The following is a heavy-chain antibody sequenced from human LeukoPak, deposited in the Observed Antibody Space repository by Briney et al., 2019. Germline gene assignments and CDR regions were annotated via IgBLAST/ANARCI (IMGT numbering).Heavy chain of an antibody. CDR3: ASDPYGDHEEY. CDR1: GFTFRSNS. J-gene: IGHJ4*02. V-gene: IGHV3-48*04. CDR2: ISSSSSTI. Sequence: GGSLTLSCAASGFTFRSNSMNWVRHAPGKGLEWLSYISSSSSTIYYADSVKGRFTISRDNAKNSLFLQMNSLRAEDKAAYYCASDPYGDHEEYWDQGTLVTVFS. D-gene: IGHD4-17*01.